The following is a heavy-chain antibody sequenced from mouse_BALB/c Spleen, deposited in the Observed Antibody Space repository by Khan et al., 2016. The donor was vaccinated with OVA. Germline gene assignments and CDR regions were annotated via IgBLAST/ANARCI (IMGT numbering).Heavy chain of an antibody. CDR1: GFTFSSYG. J-gene: IGHJ4*01. Sequence: EVQLQESGGDLVKPGGSLKLSCAASGFTFSSYGMSWVRQTPDKRLEWVATISSGGHYTYFPDSVRGRFTISRDNAKNTLYLQMSSLKSEDTAMYYCARTITTAKRDYYAMDYWGQGTSVTVSS. CDR2: ISSGGHYT. D-gene: IGHD1-2*01. V-gene: IGHV5-6*01. CDR3: ARTITTAKRDYYAMDY.